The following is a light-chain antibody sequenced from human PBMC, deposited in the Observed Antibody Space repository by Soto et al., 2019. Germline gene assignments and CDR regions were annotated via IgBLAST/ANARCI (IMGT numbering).Light chain of an antibody. CDR1: SSDVGGYNY. Sequence: QSALTQPASVSGSPGQSITISCTGTSSDVGGYNYVSWYQQHTGKAPKLMIYDVSNRPSGVSNRFSGCKSGNTASLTISGLQAEDETDYYSRSYTSSSTLVVFGGGNKLTVL. V-gene: IGLV2-14*01. J-gene: IGLJ2*01. CDR2: DVS. CDR3: RSYTSSSTLVV.